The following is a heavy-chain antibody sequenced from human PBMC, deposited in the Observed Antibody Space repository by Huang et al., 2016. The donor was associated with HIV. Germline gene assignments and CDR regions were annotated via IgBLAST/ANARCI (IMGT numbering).Heavy chain of an antibody. J-gene: IGHJ4*02. D-gene: IGHD3-9*01. V-gene: IGHV6-1*01. Sequence: QVQLQQSGPGLLKPSQPLSLTCAISEDSVSASSVTWNWIRQSPSGGLVWMGRTYDRSKWYNDYAESVKYRITIDTDISKNHFSLQPESVVPEDTAVYFCARGHDFYYDKTGYSFDYWGQGSLVTVST. CDR2: TYDRSKWYN. CDR3: ARGHDFYYDKTGYSFDY. CDR1: EDSVSASSVT.